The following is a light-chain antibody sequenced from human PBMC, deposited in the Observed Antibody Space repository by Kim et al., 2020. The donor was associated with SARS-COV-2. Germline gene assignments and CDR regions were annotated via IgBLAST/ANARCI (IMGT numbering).Light chain of an antibody. CDR1: SSDVGGYNY. CDR3: CSYAGSSLV. V-gene: IGLV2-11*01. Sequence: QSALTQPRSVSGSPGQSVAISCTGTSSDVGGYNYVSWYQQHPGKAPKFMIYDVSKRPSGVPDRFSGSKSGNTASLTISGLQAEDEAEYYCCSYAGSSLVFGGGTQLTVL. J-gene: IGLJ3*02. CDR2: DVS.